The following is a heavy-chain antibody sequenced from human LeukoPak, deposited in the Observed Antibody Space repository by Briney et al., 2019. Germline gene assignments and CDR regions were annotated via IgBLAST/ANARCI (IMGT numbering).Heavy chain of an antibody. D-gene: IGHD3-10*02. CDR3: ARGYFGGYVLDT. CDR2: INPNSGGT. Sequence: GASVKVSCEAYGYRFRDHYIHWVRQAPGQGLEYLGWINPNSGGTNYAQKFQGRVTLTRDTSIDTAYIRLHSLTSDDTAVYYCARGYFGGYVLDTWGQGALITVSS. V-gene: IGHV1-2*02. J-gene: IGHJ5*02. CDR1: GYRFRDHY.